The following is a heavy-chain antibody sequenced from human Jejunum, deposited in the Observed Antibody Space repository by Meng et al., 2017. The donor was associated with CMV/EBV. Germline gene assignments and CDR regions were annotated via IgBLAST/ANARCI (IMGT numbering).Heavy chain of an antibody. CDR2: INNDGGNT. CDR3: ARGLYGPDY. V-gene: IGHV3-74*01. D-gene: IGHD4-17*01. CDR1: GFTVSDYW. Sequence: SGAASGFTVSDYWMHWVRQAPGKGLVGVSRINNDGGNTVYADSVKGRFTFSRDNAKNTLYLQMNSLRAEDTAVYYCARGLYGPDYWGQGTLVTVSS. J-gene: IGHJ4*02.